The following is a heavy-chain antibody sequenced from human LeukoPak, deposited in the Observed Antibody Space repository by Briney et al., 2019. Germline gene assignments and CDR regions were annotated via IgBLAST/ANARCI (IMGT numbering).Heavy chain of an antibody. CDR3: VREGGGAEAAFDY. CDR2: TYYRSKWRY. V-gene: IGHV6-1*01. CDR1: GDRLSSDTSV. Sequence: SQTLSLTPAHSGDRLSSDTSVWDWVRHYPTSGIEWLGRTYYRSKWRYEYAVSVKTRITIKAETSKNQCSLQLNSVTPEDTSVYYCVREGGGAEAAFDYWAQGTLVTVSS. J-gene: IGHJ4*02. D-gene: IGHD6-19*01.